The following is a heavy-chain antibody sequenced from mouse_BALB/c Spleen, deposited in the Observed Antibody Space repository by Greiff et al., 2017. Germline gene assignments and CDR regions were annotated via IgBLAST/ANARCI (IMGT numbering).Heavy chain of an antibody. CDR1: GFTFSSYG. V-gene: IGHV5-6*02. J-gene: IGHJ4*01. D-gene: IGHD2-4*01. Sequence: DVKLVESGGDLVKPGGSLKLSCAASGFTFSSYGMSWVRQTPDKRLEWVATISSGGSYTYYPDSVKGRFTISRDNAKNTLYLQMSSLKSEDTAMYYCARHYDYGEYAMDYWGQGTSVTVSS. CDR3: ARHYDYGEYAMDY. CDR2: ISSGGSYT.